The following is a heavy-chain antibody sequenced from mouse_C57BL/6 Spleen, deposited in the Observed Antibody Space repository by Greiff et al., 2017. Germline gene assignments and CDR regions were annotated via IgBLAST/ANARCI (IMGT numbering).Heavy chain of an antibody. Sequence: VQLQQPGAELVKPGASVKLSCKASGYTFTSYWMHWVKQRPGQGLEWIGMIHPNSGSTNYNEKFKSKATLTVDKSSSTAYMQLSSLTSEDSAVYYCARSYSNFLFDYWGQGTTLTVSS. CDR1: GYTFTSYW. CDR3: ARSYSNFLFDY. V-gene: IGHV1-64*01. CDR2: IHPNSGST. J-gene: IGHJ2*01. D-gene: IGHD2-5*01.